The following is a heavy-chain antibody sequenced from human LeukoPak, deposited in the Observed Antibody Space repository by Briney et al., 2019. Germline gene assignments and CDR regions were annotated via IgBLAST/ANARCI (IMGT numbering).Heavy chain of an antibody. CDR2: IYSGGNT. D-gene: IGHD3-10*01. V-gene: IGHV3-53*01. CDR3: ARQSRDGSKTRGYYFDH. J-gene: IGHJ4*02. CDR1: GFTVSSNY. Sequence: GGSLRLSCAASGFTVSSNYMSWVRQAPGKGLEWVSVIYSGGNTYYADSVKGRFTISRDNSKNTLYLQMNSLRAEDTAVYYCARQSRDGSKTRGYYFDHWGQGTLVTVSS.